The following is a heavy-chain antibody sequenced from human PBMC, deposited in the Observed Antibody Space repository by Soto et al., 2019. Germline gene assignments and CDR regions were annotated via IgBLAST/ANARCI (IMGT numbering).Heavy chain of an antibody. D-gene: IGHD1-26*01. CDR3: AKVASGSYDWFDP. J-gene: IGHJ5*02. Sequence: EVQLVESGGGLVQPGGSLRLSCAASKFSFSGYWMHWVRQAPGKGLMWVSRVNPDGSTTTYADSVKGRCTISRDNAKNTVFLQMNRLRADDTAVYYCAKVASGSYDWFDPGGQGTLVTVSS. CDR2: VNPDGSTT. CDR1: KFSFSGYW. V-gene: IGHV3-74*01.